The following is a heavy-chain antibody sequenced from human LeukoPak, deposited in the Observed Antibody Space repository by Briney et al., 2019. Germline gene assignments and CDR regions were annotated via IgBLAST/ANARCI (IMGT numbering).Heavy chain of an antibody. D-gene: IGHD3-9*01. V-gene: IGHV1-2*02. CDR3: AREGGLTGYYDIFDI. J-gene: IGHJ3*02. CDR2: INPKSGGT. Sequence: ASVKVSCKSSGYTFIGYYMHWVRQAPGQELEWMGWINPKSGGTNYAQKFQGRVTMTRDTSISTAYMELSRLKFDDTAVYFCAREGGLTGYYDIFDIWGQGTMVIVSS. CDR1: GYTFIGYY.